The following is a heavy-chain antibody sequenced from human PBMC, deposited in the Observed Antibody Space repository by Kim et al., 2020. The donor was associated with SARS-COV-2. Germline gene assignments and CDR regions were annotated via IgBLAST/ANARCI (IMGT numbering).Heavy chain of an antibody. J-gene: IGHJ4*02. CDR3: AHWGGSSSWYEVAFDY. D-gene: IGHD6-13*01. V-gene: IGHV2-5*02. Sequence: SGPTLVNPTQTLTLTCAFSGFSLTTSGVGVGWIRQPPGKALEWLALIYWDDDERFSPSLKSRLTITKEISKKQVVLTMTNMDPVDTATYYCAHWGGSSSWYEVAFDYWGQGTLVSVSS. CDR2: IYWDDDE. CDR1: GFSLTTSGVG.